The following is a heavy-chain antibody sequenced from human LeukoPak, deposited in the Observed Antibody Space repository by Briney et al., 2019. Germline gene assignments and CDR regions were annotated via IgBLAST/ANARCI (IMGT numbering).Heavy chain of an antibody. CDR1: GGTFTSYV. V-gene: IGHV1-69*06. Sequence: GASVKVSCKASGGTFTSYVFSWVLQAPGQGLEWMGRIIPIFGTPHYAQKYQGRVTITADKSTSIAYMEMSGLRSEDTAVYYCAGGDYGDVLTGYYKGPIQYWGQGTLVTVSS. CDR2: IIPIFGTP. CDR3: AGGDYGDVLTGYYKGPIQY. D-gene: IGHD3-9*01. J-gene: IGHJ4*02.